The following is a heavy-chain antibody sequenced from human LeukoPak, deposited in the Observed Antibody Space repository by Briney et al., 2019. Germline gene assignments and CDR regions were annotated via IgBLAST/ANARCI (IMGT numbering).Heavy chain of an antibody. Sequence: GASVKVSCKVSGYTLTELSMHWARQAPGKGLEWMGGFDPEDGETIYAQKFQGRVTMTEDTSTDTAYMELSSLRSEDTAVYYCATAINSPRDYNYYYYGMDVWGQGTTVTVSS. J-gene: IGHJ6*02. CDR3: ATAINSPRDYNYYYYGMDV. CDR1: GYTLTELS. V-gene: IGHV1-24*01. D-gene: IGHD4-11*01. CDR2: FDPEDGET.